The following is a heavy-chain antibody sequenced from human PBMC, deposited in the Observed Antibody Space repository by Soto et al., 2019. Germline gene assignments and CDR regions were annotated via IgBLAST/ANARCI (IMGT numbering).Heavy chain of an antibody. CDR3: TVDSMRPY. CDR1: GFTASNCS. Sequence: GGSLRLSCAASGFTASNCSMSWVRQAPGKGLEWIALIKRESEGGTADFAPLVKGRFTISRDDLKNTLYLDMNSLKTEDTAVYYCTVDSMRPYWGQGTMVTVSS. V-gene: IGHV3-15*01. J-gene: IGHJ4*02. CDR2: IKRESEGGTA.